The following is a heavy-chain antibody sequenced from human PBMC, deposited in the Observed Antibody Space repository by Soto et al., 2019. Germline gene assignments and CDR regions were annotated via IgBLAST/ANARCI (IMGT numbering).Heavy chain of an antibody. Sequence: ASVKVSCKASGGTFSSYAISWVRQAPGQGLEWMGGIIPIFGTANYAQKFQGRVTITADESTSTAYMELSSLRSEDTAVYYCARDGPYYYDSSGYYYGCGYWGQGTLVTVSS. J-gene: IGHJ4*02. V-gene: IGHV1-69*13. CDR3: ARDGPYYYDSSGYYYGCGY. CDR1: GGTFSSYA. CDR2: IIPIFGTA. D-gene: IGHD3-22*01.